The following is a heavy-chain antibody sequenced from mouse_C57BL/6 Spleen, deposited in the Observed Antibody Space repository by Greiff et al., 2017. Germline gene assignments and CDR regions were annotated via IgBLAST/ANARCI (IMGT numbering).Heavy chain of an antibody. CDR3: ARHRLYYGYDGSYAMDY. Sequence: EVKLVESGRGLVKPGGSLTLSCAASGFTFSSYTMSWVRQTPENRLEWVATISGGGGNTYYPDSVNGRFTISRDNAKNTRYLQMSSLRSEDTALYYCARHRLYYGYDGSYAMDYWGQGTSVTVSS. V-gene: IGHV5-9*01. CDR2: ISGGGGNT. CDR1: GFTFSSYT. J-gene: IGHJ4*01. D-gene: IGHD2-2*01.